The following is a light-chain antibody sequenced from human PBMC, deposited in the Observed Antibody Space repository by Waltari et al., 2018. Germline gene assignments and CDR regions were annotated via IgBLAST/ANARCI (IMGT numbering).Light chain of an antibody. CDR2: GAS. CDR1: QIVSSN. J-gene: IGKJ1*01. Sequence: EIDMKQSAATLSVSPGQRTTLSCRASQIVSSNLAWYQQKPGQAPKLLIYGASTRATGIPARFSGSGSGTEFTLTISSMQSEDFAVYYCQQYNNWPPTFGQGTKVEIK. CDR3: QQYNNWPPT. V-gene: IGKV3-15*01.